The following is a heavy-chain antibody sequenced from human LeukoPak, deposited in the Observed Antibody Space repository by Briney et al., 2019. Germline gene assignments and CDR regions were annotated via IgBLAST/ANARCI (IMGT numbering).Heavy chain of an antibody. Sequence: VASVKVSCKASGYTFTGYYLHWVRQAPGQGPEWMGWINPPSGGTKYAQKFQGRVTMTRDTSITTAYMELSGLRPDDTAVYYCAKDVTPGDNVNDSWGQGTLVTVSS. V-gene: IGHV1-2*02. CDR3: AKDVTPGDNVNDS. J-gene: IGHJ4*02. D-gene: IGHD5-24*01. CDR2: INPPSGGT. CDR1: GYTFTGYY.